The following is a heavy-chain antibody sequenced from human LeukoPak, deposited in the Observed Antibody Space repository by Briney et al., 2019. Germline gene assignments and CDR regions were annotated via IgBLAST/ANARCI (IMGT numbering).Heavy chain of an antibody. CDR1: GFTFSRYS. CDR2: VSRSSSYI. Sequence: GGSLRLSCTASGFTFSRYSMNWVRQAPGKGLEWVSSVSRSSSYIYYAESVKGRFTISRDNAKNSLYLQMNSLRAEDTAVYYCAELGITMIGGVWGKGTTVTISS. CDR3: AELGITMIGGV. D-gene: IGHD3-10*02. J-gene: IGHJ6*04. V-gene: IGHV3-21*01.